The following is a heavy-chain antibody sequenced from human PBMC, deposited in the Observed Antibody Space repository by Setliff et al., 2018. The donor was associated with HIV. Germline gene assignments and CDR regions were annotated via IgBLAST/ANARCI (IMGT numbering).Heavy chain of an antibody. D-gene: IGHD3-22*01. CDR3: ARAGDYYDSGGYLTRGPADLDL. Sequence: SETLSLTCAVYGGSFSGYYWSWIRQPPKKGLEWIGEVNHDENTNYNPSLKSRVTISLDTSKNQFSLKVSSVTAADTAVYYCARAGDYYDSGGYLTRGPADLDLWGQGTLVTVSS. J-gene: IGHJ3*01. V-gene: IGHV4-34*01. CDR2: VNHDENT. CDR1: GGSFSGYY.